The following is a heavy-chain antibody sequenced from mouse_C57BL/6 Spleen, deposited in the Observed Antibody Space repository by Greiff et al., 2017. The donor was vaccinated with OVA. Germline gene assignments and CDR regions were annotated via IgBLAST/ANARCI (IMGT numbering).Heavy chain of an antibody. J-gene: IGHJ3*01. CDR2: INYDGSST. D-gene: IGHD1-1*01. V-gene: IGHV5-16*01. Sequence: EVQLQQSEGGLVQPGRSMKLSCTASGFTFSDYYMAWVRQVPEKGLEWVANINYDGSSTYYLDSLKSRFIISRDNAKNILYLQMSSLKSEDTATYYCARGGYGSSFFAYWGQGTLVTVSA. CDR3: ARGGYGSSFFAY. CDR1: GFTFSDYY.